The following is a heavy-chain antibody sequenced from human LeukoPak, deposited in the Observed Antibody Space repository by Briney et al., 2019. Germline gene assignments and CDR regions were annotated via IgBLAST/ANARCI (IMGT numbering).Heavy chain of an antibody. CDR1: GYSISSGYY. CDR2: IYHSGST. J-gene: IGHJ6*03. D-gene: IGHD6-6*01. CDR3: ARGAYSSSSHYYYYYMDV. V-gene: IGHV4-38-2*01. Sequence: PSETLSLTCAVSGYSISSGYYWGWIRQPPGKGLEWIGCIYHSGSTYYNPSLKSRVTISVDTSKNQFSLKLSSVTAADTAVYYCARGAYSSSSHYYYYYMDVWGKGTTVTVSS.